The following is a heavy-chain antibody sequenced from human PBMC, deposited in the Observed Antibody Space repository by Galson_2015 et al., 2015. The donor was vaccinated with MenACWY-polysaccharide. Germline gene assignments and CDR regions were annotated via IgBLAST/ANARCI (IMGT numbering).Heavy chain of an antibody. V-gene: IGHV1-18*04. Sequence: SVKVSCKASGYTFNNYAINWVREVPGNGLEGIGWINTYNGNANYAQKVHGRVTVTADSNTTYMELQSLRSDDAAVYYCARDGGGTEDYWGQGTRVTVSS. D-gene: IGHD3-16*01. CDR3: ARDGGGTEDY. CDR1: GYTFNNYA. CDR2: INTYNGNA. J-gene: IGHJ4*02.